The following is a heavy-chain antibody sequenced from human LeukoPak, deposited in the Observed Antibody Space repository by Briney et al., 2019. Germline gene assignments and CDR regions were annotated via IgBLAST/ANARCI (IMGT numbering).Heavy chain of an antibody. V-gene: IGHV3-73*01. CDR2: IRSKANSYAT. CDR3: AKDGDVYYDFWSGYLDY. D-gene: IGHD3-3*01. Sequence: GGSLRLSCAASGFTFSGSAMHWVRQASGKGLEWVGRIRSKANSYATAYAASVKGRFTISRDDSKNTLYLQMNSLRAEDTAVYYCAKDGDVYYDFWSGYLDYWGQGTLVTVSS. CDR1: GFTFSGSA. J-gene: IGHJ4*02.